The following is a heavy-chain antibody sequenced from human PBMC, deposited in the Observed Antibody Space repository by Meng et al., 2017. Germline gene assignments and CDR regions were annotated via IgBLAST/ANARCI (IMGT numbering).Heavy chain of an antibody. D-gene: IGHD3-3*01. J-gene: IGHJ4*02. CDR3: ARGYDFWSGQYYFDY. Sequence: QWQLQESGPGLVKPSETLSLTCTVSGGSISSYYWSWIRQPPGKGLEWIGYIYYSGSTNYNPSLKSRVTISVDTSKNQFSLKLSSVTAADTAVYYCARGYDFWSGQYYFDYWGQGTLVTVFS. V-gene: IGHV4-59*01. CDR2: IYYSGST. CDR1: GGSISSYY.